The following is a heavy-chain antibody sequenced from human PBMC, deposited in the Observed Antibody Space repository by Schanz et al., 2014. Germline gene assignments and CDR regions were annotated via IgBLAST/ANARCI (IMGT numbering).Heavy chain of an antibody. J-gene: IGHJ4*02. CDR2: ISNSGTTI. CDR1: GFTFSDYY. Sequence: QVQLVESGGGVAQPGRSLRLSCAASGFTFSDYYMSWIRQAPGKGLEWVSYISNSGTTIYYADSVKGRFSISRDNGETSVYLQINSLRVEDTAVYYCARDAVTSVLTPGFYYWGQGTLVTVSS. D-gene: IGHD4-17*01. CDR3: ARDAVTSVLTPGFYY. V-gene: IGHV3-11*01.